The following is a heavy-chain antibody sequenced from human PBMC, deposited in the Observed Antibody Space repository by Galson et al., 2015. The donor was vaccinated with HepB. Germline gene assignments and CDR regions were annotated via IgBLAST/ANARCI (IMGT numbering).Heavy chain of an antibody. CDR1: GDSVSTHIVA. D-gene: IGHD5-12*01. V-gene: IGHV6-1*01. J-gene: IGHJ6*02. Sequence: CAISGDSVSTHIVAWNWIRQSPSRGLEWLGRTYYRSKWYNDYAVSVQSRITINPDTTRNQLSLQLNSVTPEDTGVYYCTRVRHLARGMDVWGQGTTVTVSS. CDR3: TRVRHLARGMDV. CDR2: TYYRSKWYN.